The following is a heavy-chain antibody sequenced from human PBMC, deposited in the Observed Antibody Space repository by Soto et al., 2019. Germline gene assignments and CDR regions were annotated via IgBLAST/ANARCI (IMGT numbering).Heavy chain of an antibody. CDR1: GFTFNNHW. Sequence: GGSLRLSCAASGFTFNNHWMHWVRQAPEKGLVWVSRINSDGSTTNYADSVKGRFTISRDNAKNTLYLQMNSLRAEDTAVYYCARQKMWYTSPVDYWGLGTLVTVSS. J-gene: IGHJ4*02. V-gene: IGHV3-74*01. CDR2: INSDGSTT. CDR3: ARQKMWYTSPVDY. D-gene: IGHD1-1*01.